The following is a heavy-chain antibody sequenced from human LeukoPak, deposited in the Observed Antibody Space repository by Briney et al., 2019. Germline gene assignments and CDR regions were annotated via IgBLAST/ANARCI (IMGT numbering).Heavy chain of an antibody. V-gene: IGHV3-48*01. J-gene: IGHJ5*02. CDR2: ISSDSGAR. CDR3: ARATQPGFDP. CDR1: GLTFSTYS. Sequence: GGSLRLSCGASGLTFSTYSMNWVRQAPGKGLEWVSYISSDSGARYYADSVKGRFAISRDNAKNSLYLQMNSLRAEDTAVYYCARATQPGFDPWGQGTLVTVSS. D-gene: IGHD2-15*01.